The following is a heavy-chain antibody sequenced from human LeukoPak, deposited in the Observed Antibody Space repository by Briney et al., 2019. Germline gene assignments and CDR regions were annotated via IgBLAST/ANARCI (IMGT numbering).Heavy chain of an antibody. J-gene: IGHJ2*01. D-gene: IGHD2-21*01. Sequence: GGSLRLSCAASGFTVSSNYMSWVRQAPGKGLEWVSVIYSGGSTYYADSVKGRFTISRDNSKNTLYLQMNSLRAEDTAVYYCARELWYTHDWYFDLWGRGTLVTVSS. CDR2: IYSGGST. CDR3: ARELWYTHDWYFDL. CDR1: GFTVSSNY. V-gene: IGHV3-53*01.